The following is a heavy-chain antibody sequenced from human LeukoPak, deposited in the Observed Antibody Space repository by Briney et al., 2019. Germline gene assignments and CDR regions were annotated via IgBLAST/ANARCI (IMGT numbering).Heavy chain of an antibody. J-gene: IGHJ4*02. D-gene: IGHD6-13*01. CDR1: GFTFSSYW. CDR2: IKQDGSEK. CDR3: ARVPYSSSWLRVY. V-gene: IGHV3-7*01. Sequence: GGSLRLSCAASGFTFSSYWMSWVRQAPGEGLEWVANIKQDGSEKYYVDSVKGRFTISRDNAKNSLYLQMNSLRAEDTAVYYCARVPYSSSWLRVYWGQGTLVTVSS.